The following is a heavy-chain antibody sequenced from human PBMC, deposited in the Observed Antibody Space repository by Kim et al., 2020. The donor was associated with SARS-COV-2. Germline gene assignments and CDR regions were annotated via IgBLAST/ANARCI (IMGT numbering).Heavy chain of an antibody. J-gene: IGHJ4*02. D-gene: IGHD3-22*01. Sequence: SVKGAFTSSRDHAKNSLYLQMNSLRAEDTAVYYCERRDYYDSSGSYFDYWGQGTLVTVSS. V-gene: IGHV3-7*04. CDR3: ERRDYYDSSGSYFDY.